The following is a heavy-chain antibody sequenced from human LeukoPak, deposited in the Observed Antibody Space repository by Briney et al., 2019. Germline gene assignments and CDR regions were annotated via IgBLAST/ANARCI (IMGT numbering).Heavy chain of an antibody. CDR3: AKTGGGSWSQFDY. V-gene: IGHV3-23*01. D-gene: IGHD6-13*01. Sequence: PGGSLRLSCAASGFTFSNYAMGWVRQAPGKGLEWVSGIGGSGGVSYYADSVKGRFTISRGESKNTLYLQMNSLRAEDTAVYYCAKTGGGSWSQFDYWGQGTLVTVSS. J-gene: IGHJ4*02. CDR2: IGGSGGVS. CDR1: GFTFSNYA.